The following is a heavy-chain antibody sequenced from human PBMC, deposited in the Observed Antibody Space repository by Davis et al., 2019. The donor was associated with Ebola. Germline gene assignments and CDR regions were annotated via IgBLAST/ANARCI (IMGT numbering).Heavy chain of an antibody. D-gene: IGHD3-10*01. V-gene: IGHV3-74*01. CDR2: IDTDGSRT. Sequence: PGGSLRLSCAASGFTFDDYAMHWVRQAPGKGLEWVSHIDTDGSRTDYADSVRGRFTISRDNAKQTLYLQMNSLRAEDTAVYYCARRVFPWGQGTLVTVSS. CDR1: GFTFDDYA. CDR3: ARRVFP. J-gene: IGHJ5*02.